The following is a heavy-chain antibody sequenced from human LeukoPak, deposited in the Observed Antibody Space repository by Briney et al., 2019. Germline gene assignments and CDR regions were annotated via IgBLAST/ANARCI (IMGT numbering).Heavy chain of an antibody. V-gene: IGHV3-53*01. CDR2: LYSNSIT. Sequence: GGSLRLSCAASGFTVNNNYMTWVRQAPGKGLEWVSVLYSNSITYYADSVKGRFTISRDSSKNTLYLQMNSLRAEDTAVYYCARGITMMIVAPGYWGQGTLVTASS. CDR3: ARGITMMIVAPGY. D-gene: IGHD3-22*01. CDR1: GFTVNNNY. J-gene: IGHJ4*02.